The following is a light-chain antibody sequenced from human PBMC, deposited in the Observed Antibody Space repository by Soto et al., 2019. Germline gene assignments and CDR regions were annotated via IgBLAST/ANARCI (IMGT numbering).Light chain of an antibody. Sequence: DIQMTQSPSTLSASVGDRVAITCRASQSVSGWLAWYQQKPGKVPKLLIYQASTLEDGVPSRFSGSGSGTEFTLTISSLQLDDSATYCCKHYNYYPYIFGPGTIWEIK. J-gene: IGKJ2*01. CDR1: QSVSGW. CDR2: QAS. V-gene: IGKV1-5*03. CDR3: KHYNYYPYI.